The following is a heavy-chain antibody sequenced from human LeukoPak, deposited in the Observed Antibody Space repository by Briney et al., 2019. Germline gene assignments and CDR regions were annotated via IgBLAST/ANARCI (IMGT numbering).Heavy chain of an antibody. CDR2: IYYSGST. CDR3: ARMITFGGVIVIGYFDY. D-gene: IGHD3-16*02. Sequence: PSQTLSLTCTVSGGSISSGDYYWSWIRQPPGKGLEWIGYIYYSGSTYYNPSLKSRVTISVDTSKNQFSLKLSSVTAADTAVYYCARMITFGGVIVIGYFDYWGQGTLVTVSS. CDR1: GGSISSGDYY. V-gene: IGHV4-30-4*01. J-gene: IGHJ4*02.